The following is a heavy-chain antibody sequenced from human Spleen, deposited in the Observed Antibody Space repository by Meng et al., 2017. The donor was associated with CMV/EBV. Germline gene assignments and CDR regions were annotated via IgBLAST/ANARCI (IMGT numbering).Heavy chain of an antibody. CDR1: GFTFSNGW. J-gene: IGHJ2*01. CDR3: ARVLLRSSGVWYFDL. V-gene: IGHV3-30-3*01. CDR2: ISYDGSNK. D-gene: IGHD3-22*01. Sequence: GWLVEAGGGLVKPGGSLRLSGAASGFTFSNGWMSWVRQAPGKGLEWVAVISYDGSNKYYADSVKGRFTISRDNSKNTLYLQMNSLRAEDTAVYYCARVLLRSSGVWYFDLWGRGTLVTVSS.